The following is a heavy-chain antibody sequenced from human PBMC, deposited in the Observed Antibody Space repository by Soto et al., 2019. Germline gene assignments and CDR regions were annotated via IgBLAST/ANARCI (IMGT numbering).Heavy chain of an antibody. CDR2: ISYDGSNK. J-gene: IGHJ3*02. V-gene: IGHV3-30-3*01. D-gene: IGHD2-15*01. CDR1: GFTFSSYA. CDR3: ARDYCSGGSCYDDAFDI. Sequence: QVQLVESGGGVVQPGRSLRLSCAASGFTFSSYAMHWVRQAPGKGLEWVAVISYDGSNKYYADSVKGRFTISRDNSKNTLYLQMNSLRAEDTAVYYCARDYCSGGSCYDDAFDIWGQGTMVTVSS.